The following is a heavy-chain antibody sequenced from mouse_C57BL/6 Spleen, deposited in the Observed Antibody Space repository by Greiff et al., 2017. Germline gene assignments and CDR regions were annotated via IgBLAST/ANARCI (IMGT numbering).Heavy chain of an antibody. J-gene: IGHJ1*03. D-gene: IGHD2-1*01. Sequence: DVMLVESGGGLVQPKGSLKLSCAASGFSFNTYAMNWVRQAPGKGLEWVARIRSKSNNYATYYADSVKDRFTISRDDSESMLYLQMNNLKTEDTAMYYCVRGDYGNYWYFDVWGTGTTVTVSS. V-gene: IGHV10-1*01. CDR3: VRGDYGNYWYFDV. CDR2: IRSKSNNYAT. CDR1: GFSFNTYA.